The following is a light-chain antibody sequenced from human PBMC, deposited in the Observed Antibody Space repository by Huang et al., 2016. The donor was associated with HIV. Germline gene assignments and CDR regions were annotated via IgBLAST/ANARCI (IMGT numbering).Light chain of an antibody. CDR3: QQYNNWPPWT. V-gene: IGKV3-15*01. CDR2: AAS. J-gene: IGKJ1*01. CDR1: QSITSN. Sequence: EIVMTQSPATLSVSPGERATLSCRASQSITSNLAWYQQKPGPAPRRLIYAASTRATGIPARFSGSGSGTEFTLSISSLQSEDFAVYYCQQYNNWPPWTFGQGTKVEIK.